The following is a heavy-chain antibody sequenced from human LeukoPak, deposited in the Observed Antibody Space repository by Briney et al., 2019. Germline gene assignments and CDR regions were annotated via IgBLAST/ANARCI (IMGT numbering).Heavy chain of an antibody. CDR3: TTGVIVAKIEIDY. CDR1: GFTFSNAW. V-gene: IGHV3-15*01. J-gene: IGHJ4*02. D-gene: IGHD5-12*01. CDR2: IRSKSHGGTI. Sequence: KAGGSLRLSCAASGFTFSNAWMSWVRQAPGKGLEWIGRIRSKSHGGTIEYAAPVKDRFTISRDDSKNTLYLQMNSLKTEDTAVYYCTTGVIVAKIEIDYWGQGTLVTVSS.